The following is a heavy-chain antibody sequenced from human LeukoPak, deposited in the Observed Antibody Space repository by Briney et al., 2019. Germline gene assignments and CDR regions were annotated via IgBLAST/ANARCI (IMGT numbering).Heavy chain of an antibody. CDR2: IYYSGST. CDR1: GGSVSSGSYY. Sequence: PSETLSLTCTVSGGSVSSGSYYWSWIRQPPGKGLEWIGYIYYSGSTNYNPSLKSRVTISVDTSKNQFSLKLSSVTAADTAVYYCARVPSYYYGMDVWGQGTTVTVSS. J-gene: IGHJ6*02. CDR3: ARVPSYYYGMDV. V-gene: IGHV4-61*01.